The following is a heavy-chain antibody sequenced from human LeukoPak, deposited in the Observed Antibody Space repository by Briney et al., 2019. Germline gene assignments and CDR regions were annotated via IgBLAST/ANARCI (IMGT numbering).Heavy chain of an antibody. CDR3: ARYSSGWSLGGYYFDY. CDR1: GGXFSSYA. CDR2: IIPIFGTA. J-gene: IGHJ4*02. D-gene: IGHD6-19*01. V-gene: IGHV1-69*13. Sequence: SVKVSCKASGGXFSSYAISWVRQAPGQGLEWMGGIIPIFGTANYAQKFQGRVTITADESTSTAYMELSSLRSEDTAVYYCARYSSGWSLGGYYFDYWGQGTLVTVSS.